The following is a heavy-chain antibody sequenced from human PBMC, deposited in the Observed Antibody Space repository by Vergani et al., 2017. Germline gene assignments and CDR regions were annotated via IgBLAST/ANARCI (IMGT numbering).Heavy chain of an antibody. V-gene: IGHV2-70*04. CDR1: GFSLSTSGMR. CDR3: ARSRDYYYGMYV. J-gene: IGHJ6*02. Sequence: QVTLKESGPALVKPTQTLTLTCTFSGFSLSTSGMRASWIRQPPGKALEWLARIDWDDDKFYSTSLKTRLTISKDTSKNQVVLTMTNMDPVDTATYYCARSRDYYYGMYVWGQGTTVTVSS. CDR2: IDWDDDK.